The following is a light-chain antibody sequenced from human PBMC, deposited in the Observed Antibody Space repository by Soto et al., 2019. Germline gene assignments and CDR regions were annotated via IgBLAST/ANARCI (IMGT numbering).Light chain of an antibody. J-gene: IGKJ2*01. CDR1: RSFSSSY. CDR2: AAS. CDR3: QQYGSSPPYT. V-gene: IGKV3-20*01. Sequence: EIVLTQSPDTLSLSPGERATLSCRASRSFSSSYLAWYQQRPGQPPRLLIYAASSRATGIPDRFSGSGSATDFTLTISRLEPEDSAVYYCQQYGSSPPYTFGQGTKVDI.